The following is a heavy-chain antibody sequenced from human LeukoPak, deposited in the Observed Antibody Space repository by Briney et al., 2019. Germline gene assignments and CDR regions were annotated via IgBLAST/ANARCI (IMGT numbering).Heavy chain of an antibody. CDR2: IYYSEST. CDR1: GGSISSYY. D-gene: IGHD6-6*01. J-gene: IGHJ4*02. CDR3: AREGRVSSAYYFDY. Sequence: SETLSLTCTVSGGSISSYYWSWIRQPPGKGLEWIGYIYYSESTNYNPSLKSRVTISVDTSKNQFSLKLSSVTAADTAVYYCAREGRVSSAYYFDYWGQGTLVTVSS. V-gene: IGHV4-59*01.